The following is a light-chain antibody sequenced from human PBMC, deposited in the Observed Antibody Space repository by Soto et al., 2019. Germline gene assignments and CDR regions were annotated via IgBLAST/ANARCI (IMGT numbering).Light chain of an antibody. J-gene: IGKJ3*01. CDR3: QQSYITPRN. CDR1: QSVSNY. V-gene: IGKV3-11*01. Sequence: EIVLTQSPATLSLSPGERATLSCRASQSVSNYLAWYQQKPGQAPRLLIYDASHRATDIPARFSGSGSGTDFILTISSLEPEDFAVYYCQQSYITPRNFGPGTKVDIK. CDR2: DAS.